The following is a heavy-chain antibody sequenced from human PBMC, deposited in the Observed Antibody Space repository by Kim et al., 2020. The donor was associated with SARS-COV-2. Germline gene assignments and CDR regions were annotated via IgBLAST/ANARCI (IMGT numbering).Heavy chain of an antibody. V-gene: IGHV3-72*01. D-gene: IGHD2-15*01. J-gene: IGHJ4*02. CDR3: TRRRPAPLYFRDY. Sequence: DYVASVKDRFTISRDDSKNSVFLQMNSLKTEDTAVYYCTRRRPAPLYFRDYWGQGTLVTVSS.